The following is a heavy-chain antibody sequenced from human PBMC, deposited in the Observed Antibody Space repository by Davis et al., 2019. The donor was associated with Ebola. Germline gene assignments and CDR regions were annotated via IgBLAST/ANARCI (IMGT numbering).Heavy chain of an antibody. CDR1: GGSVSLTTW. V-gene: IGHV4-4*01. D-gene: IGHD1-26*01. CDR3: ASGRFSGIYSFYIDS. CDR2: IYHTGTA. Sequence: PGGSLRLSCAVSGGSVSLTTWWTWVRQAPGRGLEWIGEIYHTGTANYNPSLKSRVTMSVDKSENQFFLNLTSVTAADTAVYFCASGRFSGIYSFYIDSWGQGTLVAVSS. J-gene: IGHJ4*02.